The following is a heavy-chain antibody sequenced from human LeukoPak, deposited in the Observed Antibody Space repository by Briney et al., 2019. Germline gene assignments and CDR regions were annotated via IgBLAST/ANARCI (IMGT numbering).Heavy chain of an antibody. D-gene: IGHD3-22*01. CDR1: GFTFSSYV. CDR2: ISVGDRST. V-gene: IGHV3-23*01. CDR3: ARDYDKDY. J-gene: IGHJ4*02. Sequence: GGSLRLSCAASGFTFSSYVMTWVRQAPGKGLEWVSSISVGDRSTYYADSVKSRFTISRDNARNTLYLQMNSLRAEDTALYYCARDYDKDYWGQGTLVTVSS.